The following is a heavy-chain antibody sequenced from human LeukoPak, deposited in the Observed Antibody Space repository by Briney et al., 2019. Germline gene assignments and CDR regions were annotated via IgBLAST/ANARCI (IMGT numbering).Heavy chain of an antibody. V-gene: IGHV3-21*01. D-gene: IGHD6-6*01. Sequence: GGSLRLSCAASGFTFSSYSMNWVRQAPGKGLGWVSSISSSSYIYYADSMKGRFTISRDNARNSLYLQMNSLRAEDTAVYYCARVEDVYTSSPYFDYWGQGTLVTVSS. CDR2: ISSSSYI. J-gene: IGHJ4*02. CDR1: GFTFSSYS. CDR3: ARVEDVYTSSPYFDY.